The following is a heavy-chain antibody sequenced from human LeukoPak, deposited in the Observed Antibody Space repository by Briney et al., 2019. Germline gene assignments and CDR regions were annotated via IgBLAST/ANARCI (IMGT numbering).Heavy chain of an antibody. Sequence: SETLSLTCTVSGGSISSSSYYWGWIRQPPGKGLGRIGSIYYSGNTYYHPSLKRRVTISVDTYKKQLSLKLSSVTAADTAVYYCARLDYYDSRGHIDYLGQGTL. CDR3: ARLDYYDSRGHIDY. CDR2: IYYSGNT. CDR1: GGSISSSSYY. V-gene: IGHV4-39*01. J-gene: IGHJ4*01. D-gene: IGHD3-22*01.